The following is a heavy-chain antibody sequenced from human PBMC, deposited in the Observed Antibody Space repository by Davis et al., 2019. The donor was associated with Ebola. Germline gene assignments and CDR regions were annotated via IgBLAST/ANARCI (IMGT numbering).Heavy chain of an antibody. J-gene: IGHJ6*02. V-gene: IGHV3-11*05. Sequence: GGSLRLSCVGSGFTFSDHFMAWLRQTPGKGLEWVAYISGDSYTTNHAESVKGRFTISRANAKSSLYLEMNSLGPGDTAVYFCGRVEWANTMVDVWGQGTTVTVSS. CDR2: ISGDSYTT. CDR3: GRVEWANTMVDV. D-gene: IGHD1-26*01. CDR1: GFTFSDHF.